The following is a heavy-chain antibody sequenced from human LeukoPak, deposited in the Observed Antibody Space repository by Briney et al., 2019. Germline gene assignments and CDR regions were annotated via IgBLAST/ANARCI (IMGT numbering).Heavy chain of an antibody. J-gene: IGHJ6*02. CDR3: ARASHLIAARPQLHGMDV. Sequence: GGSLRLSCAASGFTFSSQAMHWVRQAPGKGLEWVAVVSYDGSNEYYADSVKGRFTVSRDNSKNTLYLQMNSLRAEDTAVYYCARASHLIAARPQLHGMDVWGQGTTVTVSS. D-gene: IGHD6-6*01. V-gene: IGHV3-30*04. CDR1: GFTFSSQA. CDR2: VSYDGSNE.